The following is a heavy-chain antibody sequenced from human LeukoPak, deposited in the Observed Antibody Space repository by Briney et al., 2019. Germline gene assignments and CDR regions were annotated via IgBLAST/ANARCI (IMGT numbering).Heavy chain of an antibody. Sequence: GASVKVSCKASGCAFTGYYMHWVRQAPGQGLEWMGWINPNSGGTNYAQKFQGRVTMTRDTSISTAYMELSRLRSDDTAVYYCARVVPVAPDAFDIRGQWTMVTVSS. CDR3: ARVVPVAPDAFDI. CDR1: GCAFTGYY. D-gene: IGHD2-2*01. J-gene: IGHJ3*02. CDR2: INPNSGGT. V-gene: IGHV1-2*02.